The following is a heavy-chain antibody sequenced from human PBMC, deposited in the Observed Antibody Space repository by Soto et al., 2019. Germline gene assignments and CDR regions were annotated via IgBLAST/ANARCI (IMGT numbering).Heavy chain of an antibody. CDR2: TSYDEINK. Sequence: QVQLVESGGGVVQPGGSLRLSCVASGFIFSSYGMHWVRQAPGKGLEWVAVTSYDEINKYYADSVKGRFTISRDNSKNTLYLQMNSLRAGDTAVYYCAKSQYSSSPLLISGPWGQGTLVTVSS. CDR3: AKSQYSSSPLLISGP. V-gene: IGHV3-30*18. J-gene: IGHJ5*02. CDR1: GFIFSSYG. D-gene: IGHD6-13*01.